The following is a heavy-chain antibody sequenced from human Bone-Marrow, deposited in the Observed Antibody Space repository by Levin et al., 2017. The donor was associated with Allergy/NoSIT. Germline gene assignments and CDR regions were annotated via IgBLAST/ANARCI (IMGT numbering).Heavy chain of an antibody. CDR1: GFTFSNAW. V-gene: IGHV3-15*01. D-gene: IGHD1-26*01. CDR2: IKSKTDGGTT. J-gene: IGHJ4*02. CDR3: TTYRSTSYYFDQ. Sequence: GGSLRLSCAASGFTFSNAWMSWVRQAPGKGLEWVGRIKSKTDGGTTEYAASVKGRFTISRDDSRNTLYLQMNSLKTEDTAVYYCTTYRSTSYYFDQWGQGTLVTVSS.